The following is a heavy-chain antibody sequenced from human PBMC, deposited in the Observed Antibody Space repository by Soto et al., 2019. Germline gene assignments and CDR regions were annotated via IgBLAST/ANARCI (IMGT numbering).Heavy chain of an antibody. Sequence: SETLSLTCTVSGRSISSGGYYWSWIRQHPGKGLEWIGYIYYSGSTYYNPSLKSRVTISVDTSKNQFSLKLSSVTAADTAVYYCARERTIFGVVASYYYGMDVWGQGSTVPVSS. CDR1: GRSISSGGYY. J-gene: IGHJ6*02. D-gene: IGHD3-3*01. V-gene: IGHV4-31*03. CDR3: ARERTIFGVVASYYYGMDV. CDR2: IYYSGST.